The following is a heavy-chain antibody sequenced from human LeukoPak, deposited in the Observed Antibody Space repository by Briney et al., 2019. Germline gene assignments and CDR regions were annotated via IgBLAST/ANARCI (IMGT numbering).Heavy chain of an antibody. V-gene: IGHV1-24*01. J-gene: IGHJ4*02. Sequence: ASVKVSCKVSGYTPTELSMHWVRQAPGKGLEWMGGFHPEDGETIYAQKFQGRVTMTEDTSTDTAYMELRSLRSDDTAVYYCATSVRYSDWSFFRLAYWGQGTQVTVSS. CDR2: FHPEDGET. CDR3: ATSVRYSDWSFFRLAY. CDR1: GYTPTELS. D-gene: IGHD3-9*01.